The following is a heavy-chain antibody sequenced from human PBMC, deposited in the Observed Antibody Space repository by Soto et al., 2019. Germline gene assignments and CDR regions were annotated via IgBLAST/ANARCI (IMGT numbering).Heavy chain of an antibody. D-gene: IGHD3-10*01. CDR1: GFTFSSYW. CDR3: ARESHPFYYGSGTYLAAFAI. V-gene: IGHV3-7*01. CDR2: IKQDESEK. Sequence: LRLSCAASGFTFSSYWMSWVRQAPGKGLEWVANIKQDESEKYYVDSVKGRFTISRDNAKNSLYLQMNSLRAEDTAVYYCARESHPFYYGSGTYLAAFAIWGQGTVVTVSS. J-gene: IGHJ3*02.